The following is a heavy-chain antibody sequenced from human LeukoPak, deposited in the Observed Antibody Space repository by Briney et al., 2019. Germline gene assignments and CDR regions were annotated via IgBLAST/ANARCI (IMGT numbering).Heavy chain of an antibody. Sequence: GGSLRLSCAASGFTFSSYGMHWVRQAPGKGLEWVAFIRYDGSNKYYADSVKGRFTISRDNSKNTLYLQMNSLRAEDTAVYYCANFPHIVVVTANDWFDPWGQGTLVTVSS. J-gene: IGHJ5*02. CDR3: ANFPHIVVVTANDWFDP. CDR2: IRYDGSNK. V-gene: IGHV3-30*02. CDR1: GFTFSSYG. D-gene: IGHD2-21*02.